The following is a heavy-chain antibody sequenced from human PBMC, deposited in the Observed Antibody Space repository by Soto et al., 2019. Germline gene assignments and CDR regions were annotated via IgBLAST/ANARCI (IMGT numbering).Heavy chain of an antibody. V-gene: IGHV3-23*01. CDR2: ISGSGGST. CDR1: GFTFSSYA. CDR3: AKGSPFLHLRLGELSPGPFDY. Sequence: GGSLRLSCAASGFTFSSYAMSWVRQAPGKGLEWVSAISGSGGSTYYADSVKGRFTISRDNSKNTLYLQMNSLRAEDTAVYYCAKGSPFLHLRLGELSPGPFDYWGQGTLVTVSS. J-gene: IGHJ4*02. D-gene: IGHD3-16*02.